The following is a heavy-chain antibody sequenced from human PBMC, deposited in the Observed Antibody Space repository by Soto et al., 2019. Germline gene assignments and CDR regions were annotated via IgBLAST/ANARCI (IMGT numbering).Heavy chain of an antibody. CDR1: GGSISSYY. J-gene: IGHJ4*02. CDR2: IYYSGST. V-gene: IGHV4-59*08. CDR3: ARHNYGAGSTYFDY. D-gene: IGHD3-10*01. Sequence: QVQLQESGPGLVKPSENLSLTCTVSGGSISSYYWSWIRQPPGKGLECIGYIYYSGSTNYNPSLKSRVTISVDTYKNQFSLKLNSMTAADSAVYYCARHNYGAGSTYFDYWGQGTLVTVSS.